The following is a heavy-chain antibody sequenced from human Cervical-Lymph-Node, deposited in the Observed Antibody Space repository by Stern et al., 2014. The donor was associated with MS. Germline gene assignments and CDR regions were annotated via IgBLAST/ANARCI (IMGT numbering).Heavy chain of an antibody. J-gene: IGHJ6*02. D-gene: IGHD3-10*01. CDR1: GFTFGDYA. V-gene: IGHV3-49*03. Sequence: EDQLVESGGGLVQPGRSLRLSCTASGFTFGDYAMSRFRQAPGKGLAWVGFIRGKAYGGTTDYASSVRGRFTISRDDSKSIAYLQMNSLKIEDAGVYYCTRGVRGNDYYGMDVWGQGTTVTVSS. CDR3: TRGVRGNDYYGMDV. CDR2: IRGKAYGGTT.